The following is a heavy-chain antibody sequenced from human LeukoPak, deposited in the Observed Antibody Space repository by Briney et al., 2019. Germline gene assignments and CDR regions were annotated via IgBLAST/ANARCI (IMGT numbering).Heavy chain of an antibody. CDR3: ARSIGLTGGGVDV. D-gene: IGHD3-9*01. CDR1: GFTFSDYN. Sequence: PGGSLRLSCAASGFTFSDYNMNWVRQAPGKGLEWVSYITDSGNTIHYADSVKGRFTICRDNAKNSLYLQMNSLRAEDTAVYYCARSIGLTGGGVDVWGQGTTVTVSS. CDR2: ITDSGNTI. J-gene: IGHJ6*02. V-gene: IGHV3-11*01.